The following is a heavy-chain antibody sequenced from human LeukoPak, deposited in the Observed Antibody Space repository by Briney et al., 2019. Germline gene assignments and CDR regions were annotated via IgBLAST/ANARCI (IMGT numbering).Heavy chain of an antibody. CDR3: ARDRATVTTVPYWYFDL. D-gene: IGHD4-17*01. Sequence: SETLSLTCTVSGGSISSSSYYWGWIRQPPGKGLEWIGSIYYSGSTYYNPSLKSRVTISVDTSKNQFSLKLSSVTAADTAVYYCARDRATVTTVPYWYFDLWGRGTLVIVSS. CDR1: GGSISSSSYY. CDR2: IYYSGST. J-gene: IGHJ2*01. V-gene: IGHV4-39*07.